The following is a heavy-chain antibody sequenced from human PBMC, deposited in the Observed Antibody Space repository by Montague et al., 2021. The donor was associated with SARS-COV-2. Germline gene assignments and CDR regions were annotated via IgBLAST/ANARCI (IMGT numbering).Heavy chain of an antibody. CDR1: KFLFSNFA. CDR3: AKDRVYRANLGALDM. J-gene: IGHJ3*02. D-gene: IGHD4/OR15-4a*01. V-gene: IGHV3-23*01. Sequence: SLRLSCAASKFLFSNFAMRWVRQAPGKGLEWVSTVSSSGRKTYYADSVKGRLTISRDTSTNTVYLQMNNLRADDTAVYYCAKDRVYRANLGALDMWGQGTRVTVSS. CDR2: VSSSGRKT.